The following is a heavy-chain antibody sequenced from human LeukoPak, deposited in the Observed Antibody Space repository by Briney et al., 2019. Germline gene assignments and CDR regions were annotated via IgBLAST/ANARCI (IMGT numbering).Heavy chain of an antibody. D-gene: IGHD6-19*01. V-gene: IGHV3-21*01. CDR3: ARGPWYSSGWFA. CDR1: GFTFSSYS. Sequence: GGTLRLSCAASGFTFSSYSMNWVRQAPGKGLEWVSSISSSSSYIYYADSVKGRFTISRDNAKNSLYLQMNSLRAEDTAVYYCARGPWYSSGWFAWGQGTLVTVSS. J-gene: IGHJ5*02. CDR2: ISSSSSYI.